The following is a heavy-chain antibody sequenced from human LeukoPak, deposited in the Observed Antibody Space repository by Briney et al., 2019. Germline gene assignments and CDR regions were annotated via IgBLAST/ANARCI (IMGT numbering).Heavy chain of an antibody. J-gene: IGHJ3*02. CDR1: GGSFSGYY. Sequence: SETLPLTCAVSGGSFSGYYWSWIRQPPGKGLEWIGYIYYSGSTNYNPSLKSRVTISVDTSKNQFSLKLSSVTAADTAVYYCASEDLRRRAFDIWGQGTMVTVSS. V-gene: IGHV4-59*08. CDR3: ASEDLRRRAFDI. D-gene: IGHD4-17*01. CDR2: IYYSGST.